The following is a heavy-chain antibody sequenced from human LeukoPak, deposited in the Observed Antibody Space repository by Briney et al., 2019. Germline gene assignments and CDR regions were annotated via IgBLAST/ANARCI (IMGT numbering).Heavy chain of an antibody. J-gene: IGHJ4*02. Sequence: PGGSLRLSCAASGFTFSSYAMSWVRQAPGKGLEWVSGISAGGGSTYYADPVKGRFTISRDNSKNTLHLQMNSLRAEDTAVYYCAKRPNPLYSGSYLARVDYWGQGTLVTVSS. CDR1: GFTFSSYA. CDR3: AKRPNPLYSGSYLARVDY. V-gene: IGHV3-23*01. D-gene: IGHD1-26*01. CDR2: ISAGGGST.